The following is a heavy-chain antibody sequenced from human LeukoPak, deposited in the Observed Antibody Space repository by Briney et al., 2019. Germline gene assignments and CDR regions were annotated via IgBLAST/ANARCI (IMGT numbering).Heavy chain of an antibody. CDR2: ISGSGGCT. CDR3: AKTVRGVSLFDY. CDR1: GFTFSSYA. D-gene: IGHD3-10*01. J-gene: IGHJ4*02. V-gene: IGHV3-23*01. Sequence: GGSLRLSCAASGFTFSSYAMSWVRQAPGKGLEWVSAISGSGGCTYYADSVKGRFTISRDNSKNTLYLQMNSLRAEDTAVCYCAKTVRGVSLFDYWGQGTLVTVSS.